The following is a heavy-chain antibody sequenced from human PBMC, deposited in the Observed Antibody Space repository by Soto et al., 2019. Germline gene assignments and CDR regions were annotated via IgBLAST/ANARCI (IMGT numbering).Heavy chain of an antibody. V-gene: IGHV4-30-2*01. J-gene: IGHJ4*02. CDR2: IYHSGST. D-gene: IGHD3-22*01. Sequence: PSETLSLTCAVSGGSISSGGYSWSWIRQPPGKGLEWIGYIYHSGSTYYNPSLKSRVTISVDRSKNQFSLKLSSVTAADTAVYYCARGIYDSSGYLFDYWGQGTLVTVSS. CDR1: GGSISSGGYS. CDR3: ARGIYDSSGYLFDY.